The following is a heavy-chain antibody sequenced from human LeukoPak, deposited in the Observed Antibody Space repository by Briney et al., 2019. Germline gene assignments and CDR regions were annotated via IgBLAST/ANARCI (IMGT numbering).Heavy chain of an antibody. D-gene: IGHD2-2*01. Sequence: ASVKVSCKASGYTFTSYDINWVRQATGQGLEWMGWMNPNSGNTGYAQKFQGRVTMTRNTSISTAYMELSSLRSEDTAVYYCARHRFPLGDQLQTIYYYYGMDVWGQGTTVTVSS. J-gene: IGHJ6*02. CDR1: GYTFTSYD. CDR2: MNPNSGNT. V-gene: IGHV1-8*01. CDR3: ARHRFPLGDQLQTIYYYYGMDV.